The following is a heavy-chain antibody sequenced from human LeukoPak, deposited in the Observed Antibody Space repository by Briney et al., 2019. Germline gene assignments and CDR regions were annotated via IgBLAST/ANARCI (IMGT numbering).Heavy chain of an antibody. CDR1: GYTFTSYY. CDR2: INPSGGST. Sequence: GASVKVSCKASGYTFTSYYMHWVRQAPGQGLEWMGIINPSGGSTSYAQKFQGRVTMTRDMSTSTVYMELSSLRSEDTAVYYCARDGREVPDAFDIWGQGTMVTVSS. J-gene: IGHJ3*02. D-gene: IGHD2-15*01. V-gene: IGHV1-46*01. CDR3: ARDGREVPDAFDI.